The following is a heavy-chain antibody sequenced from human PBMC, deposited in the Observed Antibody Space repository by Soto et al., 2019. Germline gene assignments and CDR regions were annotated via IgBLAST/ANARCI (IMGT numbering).Heavy chain of an antibody. J-gene: IGHJ5*02. CDR2: MYHSGTF. CDR1: GGSIGGVGYS. Sequence: PSETLSLTCAVSGGSIGGVGYSRSWIRQPPGGGLEWIGYMYHSGTFLKSPSLKTRLTMSLDMSKNQFSLTLNSMTAADTAVYYCARAQFYSGSGNYNNLMFDAWGQGIQVTVSS. D-gene: IGHD3-10*01. V-gene: IGHV4-30-2*01. CDR3: ARAQFYSGSGNYNNLMFDA.